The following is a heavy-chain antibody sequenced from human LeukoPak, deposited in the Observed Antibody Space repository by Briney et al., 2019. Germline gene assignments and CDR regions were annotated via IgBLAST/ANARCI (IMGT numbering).Heavy chain of an antibody. J-gene: IGHJ4*02. V-gene: IGHV4-4*02. CDR2: IYHSGST. CDR1: GGSISSSNW. D-gene: IGHD5-12*01. Sequence: SETLSLTCAVSGGSISSSNWWSWVRQPPGKGLEWIGEIYHSGSTNYNPSLKSRVTISVDKSKNQFSLKLSSVTAADTAVYYCAREVGYSGYDAFDYWGQGTLVTVSS. CDR3: AREVGYSGYDAFDY.